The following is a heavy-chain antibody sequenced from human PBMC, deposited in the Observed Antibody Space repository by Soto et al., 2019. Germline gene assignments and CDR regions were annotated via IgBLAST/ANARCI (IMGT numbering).Heavy chain of an antibody. CDR1: GFTFSHYG. D-gene: IGHD2-21*02. CDR2: ISYDEDNI. CDR3: PRSGSKVTTFWFFAL. V-gene: IGHV3-30*03. J-gene: IGHJ2*01. Sequence: QAQLVESGGGVVQPGSSLRLSCAASGFTFSHYGMHWVRQAPGKGLEWVAVISYDEDNIYYDESIQGRFPISRDNSGNTLYLQMHSLRPDDTALYYCPRSGSKVTTFWFFALWGRGTPVTVSS.